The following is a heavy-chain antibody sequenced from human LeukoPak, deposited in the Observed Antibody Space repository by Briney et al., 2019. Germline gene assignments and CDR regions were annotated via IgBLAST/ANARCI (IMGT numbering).Heavy chain of an antibody. J-gene: IGHJ6*03. CDR2: INHSGST. V-gene: IGHV4-34*01. CDR3: ARDNWDIVVVPAANSHYYYYYMDV. CDR1: GGSFSGYY. Sequence: SETLSLTCAVYGGSFSGYYWSWIRQPPGKGLEWIGEINHSGSTNYNPSLKSRVTISVDTSKNQFSLKLSSVTAADTAVYYCARDNWDIVVVPAANSHYYYYYMDVWGKGTTVTVSS. D-gene: IGHD2-2*01.